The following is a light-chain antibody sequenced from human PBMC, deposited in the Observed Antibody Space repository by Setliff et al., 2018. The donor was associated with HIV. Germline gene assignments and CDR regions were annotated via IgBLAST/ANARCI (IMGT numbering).Light chain of an antibody. V-gene: IGLV2-23*01. Sequence: QSALTQPASVSGPPGQSITISCTGSSSNIGAYESVSWYQQHPGEVPKLIIYNASKRPSGVSNRFSGSKSGNTASLTISSLQAEDEADYYCCSFAGSDSWIFAGGTKVTVL. CDR3: CSFAGSDSWI. CDR2: NAS. J-gene: IGLJ2*01. CDR1: SSNIGAYES.